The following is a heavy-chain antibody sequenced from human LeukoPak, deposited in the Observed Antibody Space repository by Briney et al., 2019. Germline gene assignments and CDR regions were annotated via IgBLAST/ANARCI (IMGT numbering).Heavy chain of an antibody. V-gene: IGHV1-8*03. CDR2: MNPNSGNT. CDR1: GYTFTRYD. J-gene: IGHJ4*02. Sequence: ASVRVSCKASGYTFTRYDINWVRQATGRGLEWMGWMNPNSGNTGYAQKFQGRVTITRNTSISTAYMELSSLRSEDTAVYYCARGVFGGYNPLDYWGQGTLVTVSS. CDR3: ARGVFGGYNPLDY. D-gene: IGHD5-24*01.